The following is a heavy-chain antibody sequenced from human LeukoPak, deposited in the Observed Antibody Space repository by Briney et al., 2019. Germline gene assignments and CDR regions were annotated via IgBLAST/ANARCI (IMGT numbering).Heavy chain of an antibody. CDR1: GYTFTSYG. J-gene: IGHJ4*02. CDR2: ISGDNGDT. CDR3: ARDRYGVRSGSCDY. V-gene: IGHV1-18*01. D-gene: IGHD1-26*01. Sequence: ASVKVSCKASGYTFTSYGISWVRQAPGQGLEWMGWISGDNGDTSYAQKLQGRVTMTTDTSTSTAYMELRSLRYDDTAVYYCARDRYGVRSGSCDYWGQGTLVTVSS.